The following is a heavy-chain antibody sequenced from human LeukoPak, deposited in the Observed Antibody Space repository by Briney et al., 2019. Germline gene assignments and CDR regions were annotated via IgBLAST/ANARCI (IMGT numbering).Heavy chain of an antibody. J-gene: IGHJ4*02. CDR2: ISERGGNT. CDR3: AKDPRGDCSGGSCHYLDY. CDR1: GISLSNYC. D-gene: IGHD2-15*01. V-gene: IGHV3-23*01. Sequence: GGSLRLSCVVSGISLSNYCMTWVRQAPGKGLEWVSYISERGGNTTYADSVKGRFTISRDNSKNTLYLQMNSLRAEDTAVYYCAKDPRGDCSGGSCHYLDYWGQGTLVTVSS.